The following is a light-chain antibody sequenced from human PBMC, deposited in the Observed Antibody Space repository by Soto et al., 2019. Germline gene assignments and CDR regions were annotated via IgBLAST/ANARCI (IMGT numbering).Light chain of an antibody. CDR2: AAS. V-gene: IGKV1-39*01. CDR3: QQSYSTPYT. J-gene: IGKJ3*01. CDR1: QSISKY. Sequence: DIQMTQSPSSLSASVGDRVTITCRAGQSISKYLNWYQQKPGKAPKVLIYAASSLQGGVPSRFRGSGSGTDFTLSINSLQPEDSATYYCQQSYSTPYTFGPGTKVDIK.